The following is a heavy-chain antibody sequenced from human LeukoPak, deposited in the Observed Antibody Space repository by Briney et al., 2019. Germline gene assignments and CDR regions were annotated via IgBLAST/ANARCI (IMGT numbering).Heavy chain of an antibody. Sequence: PGGSLRLSCAASGFTFSSYAMSWVRQAPGKGLEWVSAISGSGGSTYYADSVKGRFTISRDNSKNTLYLQMNSLRAEDTAVYYSAKDGSSSYYYYYGMDVWGQGTTVTVSS. CDR3: AKDGSSSYYYYYGMDV. J-gene: IGHJ6*02. V-gene: IGHV3-23*01. CDR1: GFTFSSYA. CDR2: ISGSGGST. D-gene: IGHD6-6*01.